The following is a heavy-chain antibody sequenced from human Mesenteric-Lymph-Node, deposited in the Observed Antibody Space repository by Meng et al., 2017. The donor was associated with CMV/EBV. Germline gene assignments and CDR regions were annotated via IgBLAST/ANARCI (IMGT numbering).Heavy chain of an antibody. D-gene: IGHD2-2*01. V-gene: IGHV3-11*03. CDR3: ARQLLCSSSTCAARR. J-gene: IGHJ4*02. CDR1: GFTFSDYY. CDR2: ISRSDSYR. Sequence: GESLKISCAASGFTFSDYYMSWIRQAPGKGLEWVSSISRSDSYRHYAGSVKGRFTISRDNAKNSVDLQMTSLRAEDTAVYFCARQLLCSSSTCAARRWGQGTLVTVSS.